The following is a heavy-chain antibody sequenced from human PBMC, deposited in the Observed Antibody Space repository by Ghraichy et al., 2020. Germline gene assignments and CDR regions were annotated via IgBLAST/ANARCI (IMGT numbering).Heavy chain of an antibody. Sequence: RGSLRLSCAASGLTFSSDWMTWVRQAPGKGLEWVANINPDGSETYYVDSVKGRFTISRDNTKNSLHLQMNSLRAEDTAVYYCARYYDGSGHFDAFDIWGQGTMVTVSS. J-gene: IGHJ3*02. V-gene: IGHV3-7*01. D-gene: IGHD3-22*01. CDR3: ARYYDGSGHFDAFDI. CDR1: GLTFSSDW. CDR2: INPDGSET.